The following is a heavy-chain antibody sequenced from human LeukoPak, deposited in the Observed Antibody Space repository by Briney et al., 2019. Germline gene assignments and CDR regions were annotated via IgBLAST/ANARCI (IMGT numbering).Heavy chain of an antibody. CDR3: ATDSSGYYSPFDY. Sequence: PSETLSLTCTVSGGSISSYYWSWIRQPPGKGLEWIGYIYYSGSTNYNPSLKSRVTISVDTSKNQFSLKLSPVAAADTAVYYCATDSSGYYSPFDYWGQGTLVTVSS. J-gene: IGHJ4*02. CDR1: GGSISSYY. D-gene: IGHD3-22*01. V-gene: IGHV4-59*01. CDR2: IYYSGST.